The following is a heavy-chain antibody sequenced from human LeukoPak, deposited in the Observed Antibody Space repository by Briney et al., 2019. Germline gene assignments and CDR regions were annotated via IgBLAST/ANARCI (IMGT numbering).Heavy chain of an antibody. CDR3: ARETGGYYYYGMDV. CDR1: GFTFSSYS. V-gene: IGHV3-21*01. CDR2: ISSSSSYI. D-gene: IGHD7-27*01. J-gene: IGHJ6*02. Sequence: GGSLRLSWAASGFTFSSYSMNWVRQAPGKGLEWVSSISSSSSYIYYADSVKGRFTISRDNAKNSLYLQMNSLRAEDTAVYYCARETGGYYYYGMDVWGQGTTVTVSS.